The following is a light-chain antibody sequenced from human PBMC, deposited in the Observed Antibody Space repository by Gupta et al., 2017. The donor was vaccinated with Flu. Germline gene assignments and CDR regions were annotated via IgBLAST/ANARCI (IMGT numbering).Light chain of an antibody. J-gene: IGLJ2*01. Sequence: NFLLTQPHSVSESPGKTVTLSCTRSSGSIASNSVQWYQQRPGSSPISVIYENNQRPYGVPDRFSGSIDISYKSAYLTISGLKTEDEAYYYCQCYVHKDVVFGGGTMLTVL. CDR1: SGSIASNS. V-gene: IGLV6-57*01. CDR3: QCYVHKDVV. CDR2: ENN.